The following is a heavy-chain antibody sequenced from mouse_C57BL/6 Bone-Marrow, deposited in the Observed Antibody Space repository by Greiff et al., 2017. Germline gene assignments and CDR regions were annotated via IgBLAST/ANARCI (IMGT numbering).Heavy chain of an antibody. V-gene: IGHV1-85*01. D-gene: IGHD1-1*01. CDR2: IYPRDGST. CDR3: ARDYGSSYCYFDV. Sequence: VQLQQSGPELVKPGASVKLSCKASGYTFTSYDINWVKQRPGQGLEWIGWIYPRDGSTKYNETFKGKATFTVDTSSSTAYLELHSLTSEDSAVYFCARDYGSSYCYFDVWGTGTTVTVSS. CDR1: GYTFTSYD. J-gene: IGHJ1*03.